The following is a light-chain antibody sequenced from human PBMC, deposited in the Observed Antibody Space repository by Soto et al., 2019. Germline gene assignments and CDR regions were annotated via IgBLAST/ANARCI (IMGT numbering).Light chain of an antibody. Sequence: DIQMPQSPSSLSASVGDRVTITCQASQDISTYFNWYQQKPGKAPKLLIYDASNLETGVPSRFSGSGSGTDFTFTIRSLQPEDIATYYCHQYGNLLTFGGGTKVEIK. CDR3: HQYGNLLT. CDR2: DAS. J-gene: IGKJ4*01. V-gene: IGKV1-33*01. CDR1: QDISTY.